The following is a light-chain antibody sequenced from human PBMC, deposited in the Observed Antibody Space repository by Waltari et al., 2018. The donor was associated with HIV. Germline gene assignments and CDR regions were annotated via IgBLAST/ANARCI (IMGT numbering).Light chain of an antibody. CDR1: NPNIGAGYD. V-gene: IGLV1-40*01. CDR3: QSYDSSLSGWV. J-gene: IGLJ3*02. Sequence: QSVLTQPPSVSGAPGQRVTISCPGSNPNIGAGYDIHWYQQLPGTAPKRLIYGNSNRPSGVPDRFSGSKSGTSASLAITGLQAEDEADYYCQSYDSSLSGWVFGGGTKLTVL. CDR2: GNS.